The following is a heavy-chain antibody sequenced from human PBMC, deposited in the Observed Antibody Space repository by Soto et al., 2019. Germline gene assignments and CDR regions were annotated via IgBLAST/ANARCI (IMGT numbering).Heavy chain of an antibody. CDR2: IYYSGST. V-gene: IGHV4-30-4*01. CDR1: GGSISSGDYY. Sequence: ASETLSLTCTVSGGSISSGDYYWSWIRQPPGKGLEWVGYIYYSGSTYYNPSLKSRVTISVDTSKNQFSLKLSSVTAADTAVYYCARARSYSGNWFDPWGQGTLVTVSS. D-gene: IGHD1-26*01. J-gene: IGHJ5*02. CDR3: ARARSYSGNWFDP.